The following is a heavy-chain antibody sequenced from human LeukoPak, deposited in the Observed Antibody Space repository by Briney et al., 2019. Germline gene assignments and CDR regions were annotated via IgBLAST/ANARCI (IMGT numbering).Heavy chain of an antibody. J-gene: IGHJ4*02. CDR2: IIPIFGTA. CDR3: ARSLRRLPQYYFDY. CDR1: GGTFSSYA. Sequence: ASVKVSCKASGGTFSSYAISWVRQAPGQGLEWMGGIIPIFGTANYAQKFQGRVTITADKSTSTAYMELSSLRSEDTAVYYCARSLRRLPQYYFDYWGQGTLVTVSS. V-gene: IGHV1-69*06. D-gene: IGHD5-18*01.